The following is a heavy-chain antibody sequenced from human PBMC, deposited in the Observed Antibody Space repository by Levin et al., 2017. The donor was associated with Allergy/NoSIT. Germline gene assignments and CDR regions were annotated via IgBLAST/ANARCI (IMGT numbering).Heavy chain of an antibody. Sequence: LSQTLSLTCTVSGGSVSSGNYYWSWIRQPPGKGLEWIGYIYYSGSTNYSPSLKSRVTIPVDTSKNQFSLKLSSVTAADTAVYYCAEDYYGMDVWGQGTTVTVSS. CDR3: AEDYYGMDV. J-gene: IGHJ6*02. V-gene: IGHV4-61*01. CDR2: IYYSGST. CDR1: GGSVSSGNYY.